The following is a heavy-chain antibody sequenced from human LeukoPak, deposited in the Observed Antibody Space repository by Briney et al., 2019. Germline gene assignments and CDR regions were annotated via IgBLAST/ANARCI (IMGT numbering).Heavy chain of an antibody. V-gene: IGHV6-1*01. CDR3: ARESWDIEGYNWFDP. D-gene: IGHD2-15*01. CDR1: GDSVSSNSAA. CDR2: TYYRSKWYN. J-gene: IGHJ5*02. Sequence: SRTLSLTCAISGDSVSSNSAAWNWIRQSPSGGLEWLGRTYYRSKWYNDYAVSVKSRITINPDTSKNQFSPQLNSVTPEDTAVYYCARESWDIEGYNWFDPWGQGTLVTVSS.